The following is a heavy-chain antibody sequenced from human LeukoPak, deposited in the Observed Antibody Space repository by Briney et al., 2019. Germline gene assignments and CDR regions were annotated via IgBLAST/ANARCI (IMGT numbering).Heavy chain of an antibody. Sequence: ASVMVSCKASGYTFTGYYIHWVRQAPGQGLEWMGWINPNSGGTNYALKFQGRVTMTRDTSISTAYMELSRLRSDDTAVYYCARVEEYQLLSFDYWGQGTLVTVSS. J-gene: IGHJ4*02. CDR1: GYTFTGYY. CDR2: INPNSGGT. D-gene: IGHD2-2*01. CDR3: ARVEEYQLLSFDY. V-gene: IGHV1-2*02.